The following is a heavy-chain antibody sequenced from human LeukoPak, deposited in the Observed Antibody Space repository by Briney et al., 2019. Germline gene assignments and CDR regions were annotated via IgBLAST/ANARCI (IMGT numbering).Heavy chain of an antibody. J-gene: IGHJ4*02. CDR3: AKVGAMVRGFFDY. CDR1: GFTFSNYA. CDR2: ISGSGGST. D-gene: IGHD3-10*01. Sequence: GGSLRLSCAASGFTFSNYAMSWVRQAPGKGLEWVSAISGSGGSTYYADSVKGRFTISRDNSKNTLYLRMNSLRAEDTAVYYCAKVGAMVRGFFDYWGQGTLVTVSS. V-gene: IGHV3-23*01.